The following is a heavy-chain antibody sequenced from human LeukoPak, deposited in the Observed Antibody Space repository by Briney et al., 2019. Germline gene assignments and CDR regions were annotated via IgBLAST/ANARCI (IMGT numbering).Heavy chain of an antibody. Sequence: QTGGSLRLSCAASGFTFSSYAMSWVRQAPGKGLEWVANIKQDGSEKYYVDSVKGRFTISRDNAKNSLYLQMNSLRAEDTAVYYCARGSGSYYFDAFDIRGQGTMVTVSS. CDR1: GFTFSSYA. CDR3: ARGSGSYYFDAFDI. V-gene: IGHV3-7*04. D-gene: IGHD1-26*01. CDR2: IKQDGSEK. J-gene: IGHJ3*02.